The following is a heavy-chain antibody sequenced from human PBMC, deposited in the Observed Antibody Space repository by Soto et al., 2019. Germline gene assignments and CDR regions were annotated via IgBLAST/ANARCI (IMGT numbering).Heavy chain of an antibody. D-gene: IGHD6-13*01. V-gene: IGHV6-1*01. J-gene: IGHJ5*02. Sequence: SQTLSLTCAISGDSVSSNSAAWNWIRQSPSRGLEWLGRTYYRSKWYNDYAVSVKSRITINPDTSKNQFSLQLNSVTPEDTAVHYCARHTRGIAAAGTGNWLDPWGQGTLVTVSS. CDR2: TYYRSKWYN. CDR3: ARHTRGIAAAGTGNWLDP. CDR1: GDSVSSNSAA.